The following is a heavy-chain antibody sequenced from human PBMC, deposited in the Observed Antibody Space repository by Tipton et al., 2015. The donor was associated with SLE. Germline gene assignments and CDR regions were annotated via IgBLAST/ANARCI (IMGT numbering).Heavy chain of an antibody. J-gene: IGHJ6*03. CDR3: ARDTDYYYMDV. V-gene: IGHV4-61*01. CDR2: IYYSGST. CDR1: GGSISSSSYY. Sequence: TLSLTCTVSGGSISSSSYYWGWIRQPPGKGLECIGYIYYSGSTNYNPSLKSRVTISVDTSKNQFSLKLSSVTAADTAVYYCARDTDYYYMDVWGKGTTVTVSS.